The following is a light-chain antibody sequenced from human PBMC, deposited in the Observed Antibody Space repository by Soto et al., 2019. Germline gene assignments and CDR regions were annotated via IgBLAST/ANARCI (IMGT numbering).Light chain of an antibody. V-gene: IGLV2-23*01. CDR2: EGT. J-gene: IGLJ1*01. CDR1: SSDVGSYNL. CDR3: CSYAGSSTYV. Sequence: QSALTQPASVSGSPGQSITISCTGTSSDVGSYNLVSWYQQQPGKAPMLMIYEGTKRPSGVSNRFSGSKSGNTASLTISGLQAEDEADYYCCSYAGSSTYVFGTGTKLTVL.